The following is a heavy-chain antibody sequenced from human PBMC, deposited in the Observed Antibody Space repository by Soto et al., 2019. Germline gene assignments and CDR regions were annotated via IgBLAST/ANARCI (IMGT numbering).Heavy chain of an antibody. CDR1: GFTFSSYA. CDR3: ARNTYYDTRDHPIYYYYYYGMDV. D-gene: IGHD3-9*01. CDR2: ISGSGGST. V-gene: IGHV3-23*01. Sequence: EVQLLESGGGLVQPGGSLRLSCAASGFTFSSYAMSWVRQAPGKGLEWVSAISGSGGSTYYADSVKGRFTISRDNSKNTLYLQMNRLRAEDTAVYYCARNTYYDTRDHPIYYYYYYGMDVWGQGTTVTVSS. J-gene: IGHJ6*02.